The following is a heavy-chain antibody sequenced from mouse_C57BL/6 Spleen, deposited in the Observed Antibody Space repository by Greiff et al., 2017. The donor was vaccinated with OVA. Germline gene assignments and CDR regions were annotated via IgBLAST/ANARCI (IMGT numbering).Heavy chain of an antibody. Sequence: EVQRVESGGGLVKPGGSLKLSCAASGFTFSDSGMHWVRQAPEKGLEWVAYISSGSSTIYYADTVKGRFTISRDNAKNTLFLQMTSLRSEDTAMYYCARRNYDYWYFDVWGTGTTVTVSS. V-gene: IGHV5-17*01. CDR1: GFTFSDSG. CDR2: ISSGSSTI. J-gene: IGHJ1*03. D-gene: IGHD2-4*01. CDR3: ARRNYDYWYFDV.